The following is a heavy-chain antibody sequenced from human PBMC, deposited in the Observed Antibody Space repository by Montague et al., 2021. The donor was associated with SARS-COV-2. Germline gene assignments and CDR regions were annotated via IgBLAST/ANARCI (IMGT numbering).Heavy chain of an antibody. J-gene: IGHJ4*02. Sequence: SETLSLTCSVSGGSIRTSDYYWGWLRQPPGKGREWIVTIDYSGYTYSTPSLKSPVTISLDTSKNYFYLRLNSVTAADTAVYYCVSPSRILVLWGQGTLVTVSS. D-gene: IGHD3-22*01. CDR1: GGSIRTSDYY. V-gene: IGHV4-39*02. CDR2: IDYSGYT. CDR3: VSPSRILVL.